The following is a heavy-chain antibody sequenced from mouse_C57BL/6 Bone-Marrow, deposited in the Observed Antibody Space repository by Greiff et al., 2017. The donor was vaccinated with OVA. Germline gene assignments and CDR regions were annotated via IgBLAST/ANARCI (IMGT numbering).Heavy chain of an antibody. CDR2: ISSGSSTI. CDR3: ARDYGGVYWYFDV. V-gene: IGHV5-17*01. Sequence: EVKLMESGGGLVKPGGSLKLSCAASGFTFSDYGMHWVRQAPEKGLEWVAYISSGSSTIYYADTVKGRFTISRDNAKNTLFLQMTSLRSEDTAMYYCARDYGGVYWYFDVWGTGTTVTVSS. J-gene: IGHJ1*03. D-gene: IGHD1-1*01. CDR1: GFTFSDYG.